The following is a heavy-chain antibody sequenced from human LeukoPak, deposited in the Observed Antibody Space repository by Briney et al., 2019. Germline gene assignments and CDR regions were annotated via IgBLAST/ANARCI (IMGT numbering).Heavy chain of an antibody. J-gene: IGHJ4*02. V-gene: IGHV4-4*07. CDR1: GGSISSYY. D-gene: IGHD3-22*01. CDR2: IYTSGST. Sequence: SETLSLTCTVSGGSISSYYWSWIRQPAGKGLEWIGRIYTSGSTNYNPSLKSRVTMSVDTSKNQFSLKLSSVTAADTAVYYCAESYYDRPISPLFDYWGQGTLVTVSS. CDR3: AESYYDRPISPLFDY.